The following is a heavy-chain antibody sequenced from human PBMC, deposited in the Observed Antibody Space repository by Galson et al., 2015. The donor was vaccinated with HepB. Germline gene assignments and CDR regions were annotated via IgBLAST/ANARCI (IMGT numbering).Heavy chain of an antibody. V-gene: IGHV3-11*01. CDR3: ARVMGIFGVVTSPVDY. Sequence: SLRLSCAASGFTFSDYYMSWIRQAPGKGLEWVSYISSSGSTIYYADSVKGRFTISRDNAKNSLYPQMNSLRAEDTAVYYCARVMGIFGVVTSPVDYWGQGTLVTVSS. J-gene: IGHJ4*02. D-gene: IGHD3-3*01. CDR2: ISSSGSTI. CDR1: GFTFSDYY.